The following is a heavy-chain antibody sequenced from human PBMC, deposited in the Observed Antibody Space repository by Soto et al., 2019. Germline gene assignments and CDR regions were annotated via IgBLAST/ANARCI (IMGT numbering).Heavy chain of an antibody. CDR3: AKTITTFGCSSTGSGALLDY. D-gene: IGHD3-3*01. V-gene: IGHV3-30*18. J-gene: IGHJ4*02. CDR1: GFTFSAFG. Sequence: QVQLVESGGGVVQPGRSLRLSCAASGFTFSAFGMHWVRQAPGKGLEWVAVISNDGNNEHYADSVRGRFSISRDNSKNRFYLQMNSLNSEDTAVYFGAKTITTFGCSSTGSGALLDYGGQGILVTFSS. CDR2: ISNDGNNE.